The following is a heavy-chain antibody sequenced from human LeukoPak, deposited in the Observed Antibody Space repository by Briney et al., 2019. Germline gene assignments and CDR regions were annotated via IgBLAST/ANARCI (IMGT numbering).Heavy chain of an antibody. CDR2: IYYSGST. V-gene: IGHV4-30-4*08. J-gene: IGHJ4*02. CDR3: ARGGILLWFGELFHYAFDY. Sequence: PSETLSLTCTVSGGSISSGDYYWSWIRQPPGKGLEWIGYIYYSGSTYYNPSLKSRVTISVDTSKNQFSLKLSSVTAADTAVYYCARGGILLWFGELFHYAFDYWGQGTLVTVSS. D-gene: IGHD3-10*01. CDR1: GGSISSGDYY.